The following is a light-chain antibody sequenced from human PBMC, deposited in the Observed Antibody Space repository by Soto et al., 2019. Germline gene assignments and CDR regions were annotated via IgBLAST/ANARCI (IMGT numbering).Light chain of an antibody. Sequence: QSVLTQPRSVSRSPGQSVTISCTGTSNDVGGHSHVSWYQQHPGKAPKVMIYDVTKRPSGVPDRFSGSKSGNTASLTISGLQAEDEAEYHCCSYADTNTLIFGGGTKLTVL. CDR1: SNDVGGHSH. V-gene: IGLV2-11*01. CDR3: CSYADTNTLI. CDR2: DVT. J-gene: IGLJ2*01.